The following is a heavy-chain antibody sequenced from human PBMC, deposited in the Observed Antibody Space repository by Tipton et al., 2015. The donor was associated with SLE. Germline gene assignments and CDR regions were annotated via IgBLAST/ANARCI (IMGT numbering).Heavy chain of an antibody. CDR3: ARAVDSGSYRGAFDY. V-gene: IGHV3-21*01. J-gene: IGHJ4*02. Sequence: SLRLSCVASGFTFSSYSMNWVRQAPGKGLGWVSSISSSSSYIYYADSVKGRFTISRDNAKNSLYLQMNSLRAEDTAVYYRARAVDSGSYRGAFDYWGQGTLVTVSS. CDR1: GFTFSSYS. CDR2: ISSSSSYI. D-gene: IGHD1-26*01.